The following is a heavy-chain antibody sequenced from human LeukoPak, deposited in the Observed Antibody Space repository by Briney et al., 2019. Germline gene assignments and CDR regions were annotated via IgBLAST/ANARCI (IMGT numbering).Heavy chain of an antibody. Sequence: GESLKISCKGSGYSFTSYWIGWVRQMPGKGLEWMGIIYPGDSDTRYSSSFQGQVTISADKSISTAYLQWSSLKASDTAMYYCATLQCSGGSCYSGSGGYYGMDVWGQGTTVTVSS. J-gene: IGHJ6*02. D-gene: IGHD2-15*01. CDR2: IYPGDSDT. CDR3: ATLQCSGGSCYSGSGGYYGMDV. V-gene: IGHV5-51*01. CDR1: GYSFTSYW.